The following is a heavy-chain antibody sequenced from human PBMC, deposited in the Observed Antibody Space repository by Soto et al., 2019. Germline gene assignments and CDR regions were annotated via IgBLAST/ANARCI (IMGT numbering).Heavy chain of an antibody. CDR2: ISYDGSNI. V-gene: IGHV3-30*04. D-gene: IGHD3-10*01. CDR1: GFTFSRHA. J-gene: IGHJ4*02. Sequence: QVQLVESGGGVVQPGRSLRVSCAASGFTFSRHAIHWVRQPPGKGLEWVAVISYDGSNIYSVDSVKGRFTFSRDNSKNRVYLQMNSLRDEDTAVYYCVRSRSGAVADSFDYWGQETLVSVSS. CDR3: VRSRSGAVADSFDY.